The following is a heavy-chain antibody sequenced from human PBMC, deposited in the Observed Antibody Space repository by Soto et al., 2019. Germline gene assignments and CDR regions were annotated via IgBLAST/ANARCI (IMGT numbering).Heavy chain of an antibody. CDR3: ARMYYSDSSGNDEGMGDS. CDR1: GFTFSSYA. V-gene: IGHV3-30-3*01. J-gene: IGHJ5*01. Sequence: QVQLVESGGGVVQPGRSLRLSCAASGFTFSSYAMHWVRQAPGKGLEWVAIISYDGSSKYYADSVKGRFTISRDNSKKTLYLQMNSLRAEATAVYYCARMYYSDSSGNDEGMGDSWGEATLVTVSS. CDR2: ISYDGSSK. D-gene: IGHD3-22*01.